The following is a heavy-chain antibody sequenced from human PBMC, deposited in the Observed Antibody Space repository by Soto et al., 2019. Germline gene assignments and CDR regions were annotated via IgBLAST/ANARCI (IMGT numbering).Heavy chain of an antibody. CDR3: ARGGYYDSSGYLYWYFDL. D-gene: IGHD3-22*01. V-gene: IGHV1-18*04. CDR2: LIGYNGNT. J-gene: IGHJ2*01. Sequence: QVQLVQSGAEVKKPGAAGKVSCKASGYTFTSYGISWVRQAPGQGLEWMGWLIGYNGNTNYSQKLQGRVTMTTDTSTSTAYMELRSLRSDDTAVYYCARGGYYDSSGYLYWYFDLLGRGTLGTVSS. CDR1: GYTFTSYG.